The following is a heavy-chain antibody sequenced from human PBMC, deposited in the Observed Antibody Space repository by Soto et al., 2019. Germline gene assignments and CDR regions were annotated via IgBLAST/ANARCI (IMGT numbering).Heavy chain of an antibody. Sequence: EVQLVESGGGLVKPGGSLRLSCAASGFTFSNAWMSWVRQAPGKGLEWVVRIKSKTDGGTTDYAAPVKGRFTISRDDSKNTLYLQMNSLKTEDTAVYYCTTDRVGFSFYWGQGTLVTVSS. D-gene: IGHD3-16*02. CDR3: TTDRVGFSFY. CDR1: GFTFSNAW. CDR2: IKSKTDGGTT. J-gene: IGHJ4*02. V-gene: IGHV3-15*01.